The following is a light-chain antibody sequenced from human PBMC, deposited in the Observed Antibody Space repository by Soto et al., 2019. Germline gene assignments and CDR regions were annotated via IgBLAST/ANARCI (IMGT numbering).Light chain of an antibody. CDR3: QQSYDTPPP. CDR2: AAT. V-gene: IGKV1-39*01. Sequence: DIQMTQSPSSLSASLGDRVTITCRASQSISSYVNWYQQKPGKAPKFLVYAATNLHSGVPSRFSASGHGTDFTLYITSLQPEDFAAYYCQQSYDTPPPFGQGTKLEI. CDR1: QSISSY. J-gene: IGKJ2*01.